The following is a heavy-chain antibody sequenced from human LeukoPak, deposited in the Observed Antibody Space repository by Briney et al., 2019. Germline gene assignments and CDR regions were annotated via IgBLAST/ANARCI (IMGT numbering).Heavy chain of an antibody. J-gene: IGHJ6*03. V-gene: IGHV4-39*07. CDR1: GGSISSSSYY. D-gene: IGHD5-18*01. CDR3: ARAVIRASNGGSHYYYMDV. CDR2: IYYSGST. Sequence: SETLSLTCTVSGGSISSSSYYWGWIRQPPGKGLEWIGSIYYSGSTYYNPSLKSRVTISVDTSKNQFSLNLSSVTAADTAMYYCARAVIRASNGGSHYYYMDVWGKGTTVIVSS.